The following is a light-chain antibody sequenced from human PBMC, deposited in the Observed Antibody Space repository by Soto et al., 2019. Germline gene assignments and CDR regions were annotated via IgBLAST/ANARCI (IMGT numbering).Light chain of an antibody. CDR1: QSISSW. CDR3: QQYNSPWT. CDR2: KAS. V-gene: IGKV1-5*03. J-gene: IGKJ1*01. Sequence: DIQMTQSPSTLSASVGDRVTITCRARQSISSWLAWYQQKPGKAPKLLIYKASSLESGVPSRFSGSGCGTEFTLTISSLQPDDFATYYCQQYNSPWTFGQGTKVEIK.